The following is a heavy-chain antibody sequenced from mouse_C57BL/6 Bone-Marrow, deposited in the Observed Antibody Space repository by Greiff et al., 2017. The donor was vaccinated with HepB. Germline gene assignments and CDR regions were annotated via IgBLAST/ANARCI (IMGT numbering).Heavy chain of an antibody. CDR1: GFSFTSYG. CDR3: YRRGYYYGSSYAMDY. J-gene: IGHJ4*01. D-gene: IGHD1-1*01. V-gene: IGHV2-2*01. Sequence: VNVVESGPGLVQPSQSLSITCTVSGFSFTSYGVHWVRQSPGKGLEWLGVIWSGGSTDYNAAFISRLSISKDNSTSQVFFKMNSLQADDTAIYYCYRRGYYYGSSYAMDYWGQGTSVTVSS. CDR2: IWSGGST.